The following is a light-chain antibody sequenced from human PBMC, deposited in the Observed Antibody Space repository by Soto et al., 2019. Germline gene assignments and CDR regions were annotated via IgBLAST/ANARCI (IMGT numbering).Light chain of an antibody. J-gene: IGLJ2*01. CDR2: DVI. CDR3: SSYTTTTTAV. Sequence: QSALTQPASVSGSPGQSITIACTGSSSDIGGYNFVSWYQQHPGKAPKLMIYDVIKRPSGVSRRVSGSNSGNTASLAISGLQTEDEADYFCSSYTTTTTAVFGGGTKLTVL. CDR1: SSDIGGYNF. V-gene: IGLV2-14*03.